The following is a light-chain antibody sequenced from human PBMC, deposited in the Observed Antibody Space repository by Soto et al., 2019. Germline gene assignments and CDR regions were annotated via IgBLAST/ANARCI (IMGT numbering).Light chain of an antibody. J-gene: IGKJ4*01. CDR1: QTVRNNY. CDR2: GAS. CDR3: QQYESSPLT. Sequence: EFVLTQSPGTLSLSPGERATLSCRASQTVRNNYLAWYQQKPGQAPRLLIHGASTRATGIPDRFTGGGSGTDFTLTVTRLEPEDSAVYYCQQYESSPLTFGGGTKVDIK. V-gene: IGKV3-20*01.